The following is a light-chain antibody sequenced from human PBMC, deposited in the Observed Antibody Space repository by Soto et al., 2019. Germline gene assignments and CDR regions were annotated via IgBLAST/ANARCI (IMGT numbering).Light chain of an antibody. CDR2: AAS. CDR1: QSISSC. CDR3: QQSYSTTWT. V-gene: IGKV1-39*01. J-gene: IGKJ1*01. Sequence: DVQMTQSTSSLSASVGDRVTITCRASQSISSCLNWYQQKPGKAPKLLIYAASSLQSGVPSRFSGSGSETDFTLTISSLQPEDFATYSCQQSYSTTWTFGQGTKVE.